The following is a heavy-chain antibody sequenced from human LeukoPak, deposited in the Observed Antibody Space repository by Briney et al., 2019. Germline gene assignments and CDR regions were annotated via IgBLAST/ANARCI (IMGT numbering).Heavy chain of an antibody. Sequence: QTGGSLRLSCAASGFTFSSYWMRWVRQVPGKGLVWVARINPGGSSTTYADSVKGRFAISRDNAENTLYLQMDSLRAEDTGVYYCARSNQADDYWGQGTLVTVSS. D-gene: IGHD1-14*01. CDR2: INPGGSST. J-gene: IGHJ4*02. CDR1: GFTFSSYW. CDR3: ARSNQADDY. V-gene: IGHV3-74*01.